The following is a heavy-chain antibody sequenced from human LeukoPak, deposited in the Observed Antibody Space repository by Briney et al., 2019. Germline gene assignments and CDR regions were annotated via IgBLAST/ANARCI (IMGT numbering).Heavy chain of an antibody. CDR2: IYWNDDK. V-gene: IGHV2-5*01. CDR1: GFPLSTSGVG. Sequence: SRPTLVNPTQTLTLTCTFSGFPLSTSGVGVGWIRQPPGKALEWLAVIYWNDDKRYSPVLKSRLTITKDTSKNQVVLTMTNMDPVDTATYYCAHRGDITMVRGVSPIRGWFDPWGQGTLVTVSS. D-gene: IGHD3-10*01. CDR3: AHRGDITMVRGVSPIRGWFDP. J-gene: IGHJ5*02.